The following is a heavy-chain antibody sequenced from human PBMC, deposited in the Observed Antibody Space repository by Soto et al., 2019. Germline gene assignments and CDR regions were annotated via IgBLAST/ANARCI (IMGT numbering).Heavy chain of an antibody. D-gene: IGHD3-10*01. CDR3: ARRLRITMVRGVNDAFDI. Sequence: PGESLKISCKGSGYSFTSYWIGWVRQMPGKGLEWMGIIYPGDSDTRYSPSFQGQVTISADKSISTAYLQWSSLKASDTAMYYCARRLRITMVRGVNDAFDIWGQGTMVTVSS. V-gene: IGHV5-51*01. CDR2: IYPGDSDT. CDR1: GYSFTSYW. J-gene: IGHJ3*02.